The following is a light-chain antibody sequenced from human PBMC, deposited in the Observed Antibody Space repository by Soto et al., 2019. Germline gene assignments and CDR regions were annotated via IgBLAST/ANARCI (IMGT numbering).Light chain of an antibody. J-gene: IGKJ1*01. CDR3: QQHYSTPWT. Sequence: DIVMTQSPDSLAVSLGERATIDCRSSQNVLHRSNKNNYLAWYQQKPGQPPKLLIYWASNRESGVHDRFSGSGSGTDFTLTITSLQAEDVAVYYCQQHYSTPWTFGQGTKVEIK. CDR2: WAS. V-gene: IGKV4-1*01. CDR1: QNVLHRSNKNNY.